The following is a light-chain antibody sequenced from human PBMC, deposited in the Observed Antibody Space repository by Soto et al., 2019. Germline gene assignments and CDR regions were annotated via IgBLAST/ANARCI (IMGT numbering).Light chain of an antibody. Sequence: QSALTQPASVSGSPGQSITISCTGTSSDVGGYNYVSWYQQYPGKAPKLMIYGVTNRPSGVSNRFSGSKTGNTASLTISGLQAEDEADYYCFSHRGGDSHVFGTGTKVTVL. J-gene: IGLJ1*01. CDR1: SSDVGGYNY. CDR3: FSHRGGDSHV. V-gene: IGLV2-14*01. CDR2: GVT.